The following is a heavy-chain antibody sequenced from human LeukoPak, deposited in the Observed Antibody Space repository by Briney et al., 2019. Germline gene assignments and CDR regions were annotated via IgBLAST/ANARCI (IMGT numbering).Heavy chain of an antibody. V-gene: IGHV1-2*02. J-gene: IGHJ6*03. D-gene: IGHD6-13*01. CDR2: INPNSGGT. Sequence: ASVKVSCKASGYTFTGYYMHWVRLAPGQGLEWMGWINPNSGGTNYAQKFQGRVTMTRDTSISTAYMELSRLRSDDTAVYYCARDLRAAASKYYYYYYYMDVWGKGTTVTISS. CDR3: ARDLRAAASKYYYYYYYMDV. CDR1: GYTFTGYY.